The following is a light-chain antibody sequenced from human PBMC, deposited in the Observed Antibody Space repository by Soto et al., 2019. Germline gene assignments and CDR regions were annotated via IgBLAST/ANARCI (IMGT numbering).Light chain of an antibody. CDR2: GAS. Sequence: EIVLTQSPGTLSLSPGERATLSCRASQSVSSSYLAWYQQKPGQAPRLLIYGASSRATGIPDRFSSSGSGTDFTLTISRLEPEDFAVYYCQQYGSSPETVGQGTKVEIK. CDR3: QQYGSSPET. CDR1: QSVSSSY. V-gene: IGKV3-20*01. J-gene: IGKJ1*01.